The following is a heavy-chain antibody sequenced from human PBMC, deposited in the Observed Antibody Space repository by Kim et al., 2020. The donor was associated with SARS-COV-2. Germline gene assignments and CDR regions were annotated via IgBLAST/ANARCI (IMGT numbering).Heavy chain of an antibody. CDR3: ARDPKTTVTSPNYYYYGMDV. Sequence: SVKVSCKASGGTFSSYAISWVRQAPGQGLEWMGGIIPIFGTANYAQKFQGRVTITADESTSTAYMELSSLRSEDTAVYYCARDPKTTVTSPNYYYYGMDVWGQGTTVTVSS. D-gene: IGHD4-4*01. CDR2: IIPIFGTA. V-gene: IGHV1-69*13. CDR1: GGTFSSYA. J-gene: IGHJ6*02.